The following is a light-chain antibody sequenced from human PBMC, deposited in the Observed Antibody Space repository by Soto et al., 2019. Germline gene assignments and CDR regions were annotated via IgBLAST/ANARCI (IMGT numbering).Light chain of an antibody. Sequence: EIVLTQSPGTLSLSPGERATLSCRASQSVSSSYLAWYQQKPGQAPRLLIYDASSRATGIPYRFSGSGSGTDFTLTISRLEPEDFAVYYCQQYGSAPQTFGQGTKLEIK. J-gene: IGKJ1*01. CDR1: QSVSSSY. CDR3: QQYGSAPQT. CDR2: DAS. V-gene: IGKV3-20*01.